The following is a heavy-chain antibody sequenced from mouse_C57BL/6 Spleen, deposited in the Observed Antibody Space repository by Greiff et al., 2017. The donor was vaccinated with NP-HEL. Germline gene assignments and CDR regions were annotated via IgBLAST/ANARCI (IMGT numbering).Heavy chain of an antibody. CDR2: IYPGDGDT. Sequence: VQLQQSGPELVKPGASVKISCKASGYAFSSSWMNWVKQRPGQGLEWIGRIYPGDGDTNYNGKFKGKATLTADKSSSTAYMQLSSLTSEDSAVYFCARVPQGDCCNWGYWGQGTTLTGSS. CDR1: GYAFSSSW. J-gene: IGHJ2*01. CDR3: ARVPQGDCCNWGY. D-gene: IGHD4-1*02. V-gene: IGHV1-82*01.